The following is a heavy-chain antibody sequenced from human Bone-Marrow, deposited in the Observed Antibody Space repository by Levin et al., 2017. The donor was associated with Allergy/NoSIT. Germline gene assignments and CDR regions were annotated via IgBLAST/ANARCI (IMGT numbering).Heavy chain of an antibody. CDR1: GDSISRYY. CDR3: ARDAQTSPTRNYGMDV. CDR2: IYYSGST. V-gene: IGHV4-59*01. Sequence: PSQTLSLTCTVSGDSISRYYWSWIRQPPGKGLEWIGYIYYSGSTNYNPSLTSRVTISVDTSKNQFSLDLNFVTAADTAVYYCARDAQTSPTRNYGMDVWGQGTTVTVSS. J-gene: IGHJ6*02.